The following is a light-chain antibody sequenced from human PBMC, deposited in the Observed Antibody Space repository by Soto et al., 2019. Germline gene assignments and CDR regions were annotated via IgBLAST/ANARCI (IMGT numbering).Light chain of an antibody. J-gene: IGKJ1*01. Sequence: EIVLTQSPATLSLSPGERATLSCRASQSVSSNSPGYQQKPGQAPRRLIYDASNRATGIPARFSGSGSGTDFTLTISSLVPEDFAVDYCQQRSNWPWTFGQGTKVDIK. V-gene: IGKV3-11*01. CDR2: DAS. CDR1: QSVSSN. CDR3: QQRSNWPWT.